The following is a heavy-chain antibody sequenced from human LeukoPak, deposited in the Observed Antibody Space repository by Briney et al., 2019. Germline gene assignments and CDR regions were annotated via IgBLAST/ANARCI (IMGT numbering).Heavy chain of an antibody. CDR2: IHYSGST. CDR3: ARDFSSSSTVYYYYYMDV. CDR1: GGSITNYY. D-gene: IGHD6-6*01. J-gene: IGHJ6*03. Sequence: SETLSLTCTVSGGSITNYYWSWIRQPPGKGLEWIGYIHYSGSTKYKSSLKSRVTISVDTSKNQFSLKLNSVTAADTAIYYCARDFSSSSTVYYYYYMDVWGKGTTVTVSS. V-gene: IGHV4-59*01.